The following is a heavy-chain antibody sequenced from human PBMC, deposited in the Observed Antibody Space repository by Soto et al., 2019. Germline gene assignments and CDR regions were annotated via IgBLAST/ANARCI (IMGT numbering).Heavy chain of an antibody. D-gene: IGHD3-10*01. CDR1: GFTFSTSD. V-gene: IGHV3-13*01. CDR3: ARARTIWDYGLDL. CDR2: IDTAGDT. Sequence: EVQLVESGGGLVQPGGSLRLSCAASGFTFSTSDMHWVRQPTGQRPEWVSAIDTAGDTFYTDSVKGRFTISRDNAKNSFYLHMNSLTAGDTAMYFCARARTIWDYGLDLWGQGTMVTVSS. J-gene: IGHJ3*01.